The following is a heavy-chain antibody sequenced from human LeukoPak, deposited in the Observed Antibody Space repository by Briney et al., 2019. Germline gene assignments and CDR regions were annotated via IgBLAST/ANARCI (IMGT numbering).Heavy chain of an antibody. V-gene: IGHV4-30-2*01. CDR2: IYHSGST. J-gene: IGHJ3*02. Sequence: PSETLSLTCAVSGGSISSGGYSWSLIRQPPGKCLERIGYIYHSGSTYYNPSLKSRVTISVDRSKNQFSLKLSSVTAADTAVYYCAGGIWRTDAFDIWGQGTMVTVSS. CDR3: AGGIWRTDAFDI. D-gene: IGHD2-21*01. CDR1: GGSISSGGYS.